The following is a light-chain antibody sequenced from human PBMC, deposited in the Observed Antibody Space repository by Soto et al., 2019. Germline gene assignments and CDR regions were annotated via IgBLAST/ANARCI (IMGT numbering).Light chain of an antibody. CDR1: QSIRSY. Sequence: DIQMTQSPSSLSASAGDRVTITCRASQSIRSYLNWYQQKPGKAPKLLIYAASSLQTGVSSRFSGSGSGTDFTLTISNLQPEDFATYYCQQTSSTPTFGGGTKVDIK. V-gene: IGKV1-39*01. CDR3: QQTSSTPT. CDR2: AAS. J-gene: IGKJ4*01.